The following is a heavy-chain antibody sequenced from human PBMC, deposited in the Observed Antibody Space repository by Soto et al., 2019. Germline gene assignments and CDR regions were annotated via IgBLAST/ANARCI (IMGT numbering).Heavy chain of an antibody. CDR3: VRDLLGSGGHFDY. CDR1: GFISSSFG. D-gene: IGHD7-27*01. V-gene: IGHV3-33*01. Sequence: SLRLSCAASGFISSSFGMHWVRQAPGKGLEWVAHIWYDGSNTYYADSVKGRFTISRDNSRNTLYLQMNSLRAEDTAVYHCVRDLLGSGGHFDYWGQGTPVTVSS. J-gene: IGHJ4*02. CDR2: IWYDGSNT.